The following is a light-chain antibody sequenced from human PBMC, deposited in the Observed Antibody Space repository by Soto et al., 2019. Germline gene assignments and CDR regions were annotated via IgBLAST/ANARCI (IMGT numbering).Light chain of an antibody. Sequence: DIVMTQSPDSLAVSLGERATINCKSSQNILYNSNNKNYVAWYQQKPGQPPKLLIYWASIRESGVPDRFSGSGSGTDFTLTISGLQAEDVAVYYCQQYYTSPTWTFGQGTKVEIK. V-gene: IGKV4-1*01. J-gene: IGKJ1*01. CDR2: WAS. CDR3: QQYYTSPTWT. CDR1: QNILYNSNNKNY.